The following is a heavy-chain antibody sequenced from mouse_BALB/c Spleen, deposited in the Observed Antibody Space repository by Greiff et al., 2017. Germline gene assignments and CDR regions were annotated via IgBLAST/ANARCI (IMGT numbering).Heavy chain of an antibody. Sequence: DVKLQESGAELVRPGALVKLSCKASGFTIKDYYMHWVKQRPEQGLEWIGWIDPENGNTIYDPKFQGKASITADTSSNTAYLQLSSLTSEDTAVYYCARGLFDYWGQGTTLTVSS. CDR2: IDPENGNT. CDR3: ARGLFDY. CDR1: GFTIKDYY. V-gene: IGHV14-1*02. J-gene: IGHJ2*01.